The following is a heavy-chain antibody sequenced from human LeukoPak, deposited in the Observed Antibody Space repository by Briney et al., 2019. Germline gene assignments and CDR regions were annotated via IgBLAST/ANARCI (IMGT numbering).Heavy chain of an antibody. J-gene: IGHJ4*02. CDR3: ARVQWELLYPDY. Sequence: GRSLRLSCAASGFTFSSYAMHWVRQAPGKGLEWVALISYDESYRYYADSVKGRFTISRDNSKNTLYLQMNSLRADDMAVYYCARVQWELLYPDYWGQGTLVTVSS. V-gene: IGHV3-30-3*01. CDR2: ISYDESYR. D-gene: IGHD1-26*01. CDR1: GFTFSSYA.